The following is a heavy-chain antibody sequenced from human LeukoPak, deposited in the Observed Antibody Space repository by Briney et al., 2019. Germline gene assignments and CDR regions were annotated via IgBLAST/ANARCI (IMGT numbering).Heavy chain of an antibody. Sequence: ASVKVSCKASGYTFTGYYMYWVRQAPGQGLEWMGWINPNSGGTNYAQKFQGRVTMTRDTSISTAYMELSRLRSDDTAVYYCARARGAYNNYYFDYWGQGTLVTVSS. CDR1: GYTFTGYY. CDR3: ARARGAYNNYYFDY. CDR2: INPNSGGT. J-gene: IGHJ4*02. D-gene: IGHD4-11*01. V-gene: IGHV1-2*02.